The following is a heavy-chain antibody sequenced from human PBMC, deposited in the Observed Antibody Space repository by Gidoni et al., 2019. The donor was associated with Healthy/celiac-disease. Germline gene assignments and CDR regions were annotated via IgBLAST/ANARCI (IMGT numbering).Heavy chain of an antibody. D-gene: IGHD3-22*01. V-gene: IGHV4-39*01. CDR2: SYYSGST. Sequence: QLQLQESGPGLVKPSETLSLPCTVSGGSISSSSYYWGWIRQPPGKGLEWIGSSYYSGSTYYNPSLKSRVTIYVDTSKDQFSLKRSSVTAADTAVYYCARTYYYDSSGYYLLFDYWGQGTLVTVSS. CDR1: GGSISSSSYY. CDR3: ARTYYYDSSGYYLLFDY. J-gene: IGHJ4*02.